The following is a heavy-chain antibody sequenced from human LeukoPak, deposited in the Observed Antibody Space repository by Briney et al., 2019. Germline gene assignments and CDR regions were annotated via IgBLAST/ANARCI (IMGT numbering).Heavy chain of an antibody. CDR3: ARSLQYSSSWYWFDP. CDR1: GGSVTRYY. J-gene: IGHJ5*02. CDR2: IYHSGST. Sequence: PSETLSLTCTVSGGSVTRYYWSWIRQPPGKGLEWIGYIYHSGSTFYNPSLKSRVTISIDTSKNQFSLKLSSVTAADTAVYYCARSLQYSSSWYWFDPWGKGTLVTVSS. V-gene: IGHV4-59*02. D-gene: IGHD6-13*01.